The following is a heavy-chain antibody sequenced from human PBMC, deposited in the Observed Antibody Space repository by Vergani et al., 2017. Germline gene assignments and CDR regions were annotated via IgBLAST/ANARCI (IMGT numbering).Heavy chain of an antibody. Sequence: QVQLQQWGAGLLKPSETLSLTCAVYGGSFSGYYWSWIRQPPGKGLEWIGEINHSGSTNYNPSLKSRVTISVDTSKNQFSLKLSSVTAADTAVYYCAREAPYLVVVTASDAFDIWGQGTMVTVSS. CDR1: GGSFSGYY. D-gene: IGHD2-21*02. CDR2: INHSGST. J-gene: IGHJ3*02. CDR3: AREAPYLVVVTASDAFDI. V-gene: IGHV4-34*01.